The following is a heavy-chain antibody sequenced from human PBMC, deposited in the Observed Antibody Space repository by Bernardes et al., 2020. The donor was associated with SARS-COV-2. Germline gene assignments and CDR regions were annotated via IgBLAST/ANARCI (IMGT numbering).Heavy chain of an antibody. D-gene: IGHD3-22*01. J-gene: IGHJ3*01. Sequence: SYTLSPTCVVSGDSTRSSYWSWIRQPPGKRLEWIGHVFSSGSANYNPSLKSRVTISMATSKNQYSLKLTSVTTADTAVYYCARVSSGALDAFDVWGRGTMVTVPS. V-gene: IGHV4-59*01. CDR3: ARVSSGALDAFDV. CDR2: VFSSGSA. CDR1: GDSTRSSY.